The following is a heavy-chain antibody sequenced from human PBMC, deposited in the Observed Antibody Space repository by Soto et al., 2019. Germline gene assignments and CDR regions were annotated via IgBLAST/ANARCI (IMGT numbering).Heavy chain of an antibody. D-gene: IGHD3-16*01. CDR3: ARGGTQIDY. CDR2: ISAYNGNT. Sequence: QVQLVQSGAEVKKPGASVKVSCKASGYTFTNFGISWVRQAPGQGLEWMGWISAYNGNTNYAQKIQGRVTMTTDTTTSTAYMEVRSMSFDDTTVEYCARGGTQIDYWGQGTLVTVSS. J-gene: IGHJ4*02. CDR1: GYTFTNFG. V-gene: IGHV1-18*01.